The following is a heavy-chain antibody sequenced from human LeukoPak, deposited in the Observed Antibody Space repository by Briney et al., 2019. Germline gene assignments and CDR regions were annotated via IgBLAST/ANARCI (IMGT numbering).Heavy chain of an antibody. CDR2: ISWNSGSI. V-gene: IGHV3-9*01. J-gene: IGHJ3*02. D-gene: IGHD6-19*01. CDR1: GFTFDDYA. Sequence: SLRLSCAASGFTFDDYAMHWVRQAPGKGLEWVSGISWNSGSIGYADSVKGRFTISRDNAKNSLYLQMNGLRAEDTALYYCAKGKQWPVDAFDIWGQGTMVTVSS. CDR3: AKGKQWPVDAFDI.